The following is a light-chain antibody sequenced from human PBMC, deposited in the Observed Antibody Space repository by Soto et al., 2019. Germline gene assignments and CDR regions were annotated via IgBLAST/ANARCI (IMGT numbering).Light chain of an antibody. Sequence: QSVLTQPASVSGSPGQSITISCTGSSSDVGSYNLVSWYQHHPGKAPQLMIYEGSKRPSGVSNRFSGSKSGNTASLTSSGLHTEDVADYYCCSYAGSSTLVFGGGTKLTV. J-gene: IGLJ2*01. CDR1: SSDVGSYNL. CDR2: EGS. V-gene: IGLV2-23*01. CDR3: CSYAGSSTLV.